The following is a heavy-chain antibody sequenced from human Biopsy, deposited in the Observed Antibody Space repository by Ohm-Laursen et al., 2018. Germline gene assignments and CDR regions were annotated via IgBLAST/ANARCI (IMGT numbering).Heavy chain of an antibody. Sequence: ASVKVSCNASGYTFTSYGISWVRQAPGQGLEWMGWSSTSIIAYSGNTNYAKRFQGRVTLTTDTSTSTGFMDLRSLRPDDTAVSYCARHNGASSCYPLDYWGQGTLITVSS. J-gene: IGHJ4*02. V-gene: IGHV1-18*01. D-gene: IGHD3-22*01. CDR3: ARHNGASSCYPLDY. CDR2: SSTSIIAYSGNT. CDR1: GYTFTSYG.